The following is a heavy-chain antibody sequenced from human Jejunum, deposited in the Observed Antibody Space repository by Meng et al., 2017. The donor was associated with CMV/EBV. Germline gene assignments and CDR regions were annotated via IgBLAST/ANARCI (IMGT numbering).Heavy chain of an antibody. CDR2: IISNSNTL. D-gene: IGHD1-14*01. CDR3: ARDNHPGNYYYYYGVDF. V-gene: IGHV3-48*01. Sequence: IFSTYSMNWVRQAPGKGLEWIAYIISNSNTLLYADSVQGRFTITRDNANNSLYLQMSSLRAEDTAVYYCARDNHPGNYYYYYGVDFWGQGTTVTVSS. CDR1: IFSTYS. J-gene: IGHJ6*02.